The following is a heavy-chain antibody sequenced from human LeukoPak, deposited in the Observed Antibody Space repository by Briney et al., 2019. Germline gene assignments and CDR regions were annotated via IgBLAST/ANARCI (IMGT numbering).Heavy chain of an antibody. D-gene: IGHD3-22*01. J-gene: IGHJ4*02. CDR3: ARNLTYDSSGYYYDY. CDR1: GFTVSSNY. CDR2: IYSGGST. Sequence: GGSLRLSCAASGFTVSSNYMSRVRQAPGKGLEWVSVIYSGGSTYYADSVKGRFTISRDNSKNTLYLQMNSLRAEDTAVYYCARNLTYDSSGYYYDYWGQGTLVTVS. V-gene: IGHV3-66*01.